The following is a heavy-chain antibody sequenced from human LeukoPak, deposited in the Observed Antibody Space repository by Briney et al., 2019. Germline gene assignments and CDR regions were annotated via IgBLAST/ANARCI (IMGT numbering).Heavy chain of an antibody. Sequence: GGSLRLSCAASGFTFSTYSMNWVRQAPGKGLEWVSSISSSSSSIYYADSVKGRFTISRDNAKDSRYLQMSSLRAEDTAVYYCARELVTSSYWGQGTLVTVSS. D-gene: IGHD4-23*01. CDR2: ISSSSSSI. V-gene: IGHV3-21*01. CDR3: ARELVTSSY. CDR1: GFTFSTYS. J-gene: IGHJ4*02.